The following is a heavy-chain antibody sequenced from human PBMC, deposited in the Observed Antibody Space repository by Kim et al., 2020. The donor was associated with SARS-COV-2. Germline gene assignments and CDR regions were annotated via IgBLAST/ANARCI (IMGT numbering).Heavy chain of an antibody. V-gene: IGHV3-7*05. D-gene: IGHD3-10*01. CDR1: GFTFSSYW. J-gene: IGHJ4*02. Sequence: GGSLRLSCAASGFTFSSYWMSWVRQAPGKGLEWVANIKQDGSEKYYVDSVKGRFTISRDNAKNSLYLQMNSLRAEDTAVYYCARGITMVRGVFAFDYWGQGTLVTVSS. CDR3: ARGITMVRGVFAFDY. CDR2: IKQDGSEK.